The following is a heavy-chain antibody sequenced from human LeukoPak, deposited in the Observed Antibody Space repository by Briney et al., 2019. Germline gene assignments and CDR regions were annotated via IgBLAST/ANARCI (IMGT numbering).Heavy chain of an antibody. D-gene: IGHD3-22*01. V-gene: IGHV4-34*01. CDR3: ARGHTSYDSSGYYSDYFDY. Sequence: SETLSLTCAVYGGSFSGYYWSWIRQPPGKGLEWIGEINHSGSTNYNPSLKSRVTISVDTSKNQFSLRLSSVTAADTAVYYCARGHTSYDSSGYYSDYFDYWGQGTLVTVSS. J-gene: IGHJ4*02. CDR2: INHSGST. CDR1: GGSFSGYY.